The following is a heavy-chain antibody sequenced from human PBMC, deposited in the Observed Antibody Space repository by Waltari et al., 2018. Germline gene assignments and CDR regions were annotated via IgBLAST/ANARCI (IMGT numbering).Heavy chain of an antibody. Sequence: QVQLQQWGAGLLKPSETLSLPCAVYGGSFSGYYWSWIRQPPGKGLEWIGEINHSGSTNYNPSLKSRVTISVDTSKNQFSLKLSSVTAADTAVYYCARNGAAARRTATYYYYYYMDVWGKGTTVTISS. CDR3: ARNGAAARRTATYYYYYYMDV. V-gene: IGHV4-34*01. CDR2: INHSGST. D-gene: IGHD6-13*01. J-gene: IGHJ6*03. CDR1: GGSFSGYY.